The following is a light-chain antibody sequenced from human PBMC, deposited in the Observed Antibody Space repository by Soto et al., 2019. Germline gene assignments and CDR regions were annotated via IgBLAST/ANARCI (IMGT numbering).Light chain of an antibody. V-gene: IGKV1-5*03. Sequence: ILMSQSPSSLSASIGDRVKITYRASQDLGKWLAWYQQKPGKAPKLLIHKASTLSEGVPSRFSGFGSGTEYILTISDLQPDDFGTYFCQQYTSYWTFGQGTMVEIK. CDR3: QQYTSYWT. CDR2: KAS. CDR1: QDLGKW. J-gene: IGKJ1*01.